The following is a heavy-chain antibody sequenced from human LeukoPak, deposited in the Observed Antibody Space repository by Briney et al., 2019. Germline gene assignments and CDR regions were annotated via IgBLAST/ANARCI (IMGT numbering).Heavy chain of an antibody. D-gene: IGHD3-22*01. CDR2: ILYDGSNK. V-gene: IGHV3-30*04. CDR1: GFTLSSYA. J-gene: IGHJ4*02. CDR3: ARVPDYYDSSGYPDY. Sequence: GGSLRLSSAASGFTLSSYAMHWVRQAPGKGLEWVAVILYDGSNKYYADSVKGRFTISRHNSKNTPYLQVNRQRAEDTAVYYCARVPDYYDSSGYPDYWGQGTLVTVSS.